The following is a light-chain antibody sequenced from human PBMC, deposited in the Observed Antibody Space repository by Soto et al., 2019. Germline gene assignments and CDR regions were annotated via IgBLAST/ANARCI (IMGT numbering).Light chain of an antibody. CDR2: DAS. CDR1: QSVSSY. V-gene: IGKV3-11*01. CDR3: QQRSNGPPRIT. J-gene: IGKJ3*01. Sequence: EIVLTQSPATLSLSPGERATLSCRASQSVSSYLAWHQQKPGKAPRLLLYDASNRATGIPARFSGSGSGTYFTLTISCLEPEDFAVYYCQQRSNGPPRITYGPGNKVDIK.